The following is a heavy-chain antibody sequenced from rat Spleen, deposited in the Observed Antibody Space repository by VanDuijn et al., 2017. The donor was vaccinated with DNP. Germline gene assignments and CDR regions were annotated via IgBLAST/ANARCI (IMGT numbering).Heavy chain of an antibody. J-gene: IGHJ2*01. CDR2: IIFDGSRT. V-gene: IGHV5-7*01. CDR1: GFTFRDYN. Sequence: EVQLVESGVGLVQPGKSLKLSCVASGFTFRDYNMAWVRQAPKKGLEWVATIIFDGSRTFYRDSVKGRFTISRDNAKSTLYLQMNSLRSEDTATYYCTRDIYPGGWGQGVMVTVSS. D-gene: IGHD1-4*01. CDR3: TRDIYPGG.